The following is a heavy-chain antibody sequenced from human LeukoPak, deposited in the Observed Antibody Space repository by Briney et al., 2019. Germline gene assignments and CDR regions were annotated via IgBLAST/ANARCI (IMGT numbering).Heavy chain of an antibody. Sequence: SETLSLTCTVSGGSISSYYGSWIRQPAGKGLEWIGRIYTSGSTNYNPYLKSRVTMSVHTSKNQFSLKLSSVTAADTAVYYCARDWNDEYFDYWGQGTLVTVSS. V-gene: IGHV4-4*07. CDR2: IYTSGST. CDR3: ARDWNDEYFDY. D-gene: IGHD1-1*01. CDR1: GGSISSYY. J-gene: IGHJ4*02.